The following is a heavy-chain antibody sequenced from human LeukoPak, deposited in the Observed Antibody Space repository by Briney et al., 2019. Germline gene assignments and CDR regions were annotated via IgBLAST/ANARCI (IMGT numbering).Heavy chain of an antibody. Sequence: GASVKVSCKASGYTFRDYFMHWVRQAPGQGLEWMGWINSNDGGTHFARKFQDRVTMTRDTSTTTAYMEVSSLRSDDTAVYYCARDGITVTKNAFDIWGQGTMVTVSS. V-gene: IGHV1-2*02. D-gene: IGHD4-17*01. CDR1: GYTFRDYF. CDR3: ARDGITVTKNAFDI. CDR2: INSNDGGT. J-gene: IGHJ3*02.